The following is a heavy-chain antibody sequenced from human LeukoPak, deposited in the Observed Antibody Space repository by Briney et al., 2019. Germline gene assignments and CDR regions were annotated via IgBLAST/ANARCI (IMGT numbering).Heavy chain of an antibody. CDR1: GFTFRSYA. CDR2: ISGSPDNT. Sequence: GGSLRLSCVVSGFTFRSYAMYWVRQAPGKGLEWVSEISGSPDNTYYADSVKGRFATSRDDSRNTLYLQMNSLRAEDTAVYYCARLVGVSPLDYWGQGTPVTVSS. CDR3: ARLVGVSPLDY. D-gene: IGHD3-16*01. V-gene: IGHV3-23*01. J-gene: IGHJ4*02.